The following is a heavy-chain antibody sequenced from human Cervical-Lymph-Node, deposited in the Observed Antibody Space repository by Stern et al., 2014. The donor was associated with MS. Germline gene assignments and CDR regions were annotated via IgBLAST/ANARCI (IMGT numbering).Heavy chain of an antibody. V-gene: IGHV1-2*02. CDR3: ARDMASGYDLPDY. Sequence: QVQLVESGAEVKKPGASVKVSCKASGYTFTGYYMHWVRQAPGQGLEWMGWINPKGGGTNYAQKFQGRVTMTRDTSISTAYMELNRLRSDDTAVYYCARDMASGYDLPDYWGQGTLVIVSS. CDR1: GYTFTGYY. CDR2: INPKGGGT. D-gene: IGHD5-12*01. J-gene: IGHJ4*02.